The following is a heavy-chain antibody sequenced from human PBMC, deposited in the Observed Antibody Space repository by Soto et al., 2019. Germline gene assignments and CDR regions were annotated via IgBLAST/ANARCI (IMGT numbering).Heavy chain of an antibody. CDR3: AKVSRELKFYFFDY. CDR2: ISYDGSNK. Sequence: VQLVESGGGVVQPGRSLRLSCAASGFTFSSYGMHWVRQAPGKGLEWVAVISYDGSNKYYADSVKGRFTISRDNSKNTLYLPMNSLRAEDTAVYYWAKVSRELKFYFFDYWGQGTLVTVSS. D-gene: IGHD1-26*01. J-gene: IGHJ4*02. V-gene: IGHV3-30*18. CDR1: GFTFSSYG.